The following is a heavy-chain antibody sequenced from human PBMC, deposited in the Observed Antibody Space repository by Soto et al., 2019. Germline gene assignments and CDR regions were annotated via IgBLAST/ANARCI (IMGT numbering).Heavy chain of an antibody. J-gene: IGHJ1*01. V-gene: IGHV1-69*02. CDR2: LIPLLDLA. CDR1: GDTFSSYT. D-gene: IGHD6-19*01. CDR3: AGLGSGWQSEYFDN. Sequence: VQLVQSGADVKKPGSSVKVSCKAYGDTFSSYTINWVRQAPGQGLEWMGRLIPLLDLANYTQKFQGRVTITADKSTNRAYMELANLRSEDTAVYYCAGLGSGWQSEYFDNWGQGTLVTVSS.